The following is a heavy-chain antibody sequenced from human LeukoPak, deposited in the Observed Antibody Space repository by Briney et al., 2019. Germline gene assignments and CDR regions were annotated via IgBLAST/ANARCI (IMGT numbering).Heavy chain of an antibody. V-gene: IGHV3-30*02. Sequence: GGSLRLSCAASGFTFNRYGMHWVRQAPGKGLEWVAFIRNDGSNKYYADSVKGRFTISRDNSKNTLYLQMNSLRAEDTAVYYCAKDRGSYCSGGSCYFYFDYWGQGTLVTVSS. J-gene: IGHJ4*02. CDR3: AKDRGSYCSGGSCYFYFDY. CDR1: GFTFNRYG. CDR2: IRNDGSNK. D-gene: IGHD2-15*01.